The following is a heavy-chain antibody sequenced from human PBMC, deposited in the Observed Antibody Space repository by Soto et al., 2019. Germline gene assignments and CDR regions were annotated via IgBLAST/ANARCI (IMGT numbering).Heavy chain of an antibody. CDR1: GGSISSYY. CDR3: ARGTGRIVGATVSLLVYYYYGMDV. V-gene: IGHV4-59*01. J-gene: IGHJ6*02. CDR2: IYYSGST. Sequence: SETLSLTCTVSGGSISSYYWSWIRQPPGKGLEWIGYIYYSGSTNYNPSLKSRVTISVDTSKNQFSLKLSSVTAADTAVYYCARGTGRIVGATVSLLVYYYYGMDVWGQGTTVTVSS. D-gene: IGHD1-26*01.